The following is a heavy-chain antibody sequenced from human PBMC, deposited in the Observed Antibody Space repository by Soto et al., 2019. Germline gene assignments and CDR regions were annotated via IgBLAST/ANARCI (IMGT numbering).Heavy chain of an antibody. CDR1: RSTFSFDC. V-gene: IGHV3-7*03. CDR2: ITQVVGEP. CDR3: ATGDHLDY. D-gene: IGHD3-10*01. J-gene: IGHJ4*02. Sequence: PGWSLRLSCSASRSTFSFDCMTWVRQAPGKGPEWVANITQVVGEPYYMDSVKGSFTISRDNVKNSVFLQMNRMRAEDQAVYYGATGDHLDYWGPGTVVTESS.